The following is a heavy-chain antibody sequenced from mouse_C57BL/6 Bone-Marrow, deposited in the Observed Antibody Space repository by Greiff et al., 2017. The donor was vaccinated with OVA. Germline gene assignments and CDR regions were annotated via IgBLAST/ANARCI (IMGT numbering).Heavy chain of an antibody. CDR2: ISDGGSYT. V-gene: IGHV5-4*03. Sequence: EVKLMESGGGLVKPGGSLKLSCAASGFTFRSYAMSWVRQTPEKRLEWVATISDGGSYTYYPDNVKGRFTISRDNAKNNLYLQMSHLKSEDTAMYYCARVGLYAMEYWGQGTSVTVSS. CDR3: ARVGLYAMEY. J-gene: IGHJ4*01. CDR1: GFTFRSYA. D-gene: IGHD3-3*01.